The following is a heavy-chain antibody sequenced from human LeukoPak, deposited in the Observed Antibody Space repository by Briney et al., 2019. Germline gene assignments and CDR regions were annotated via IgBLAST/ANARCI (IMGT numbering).Heavy chain of an antibody. J-gene: IGHJ4*02. CDR3: ARVVRGGWYYFDY. CDR1: GSSISSDYY. Sequence: TASETLSLTCSVSGSSISSDYYWGWVRQPPGKGLEWIGSIKHRGRSYYNPSLKSRVTISVDTSKNQFSLKLSSVTAADTAVYYCARVVRGGWYYFDYWGQGTLVTVSS. D-gene: IGHD6-19*01. CDR2: IKHRGRS. V-gene: IGHV4-38-2*02.